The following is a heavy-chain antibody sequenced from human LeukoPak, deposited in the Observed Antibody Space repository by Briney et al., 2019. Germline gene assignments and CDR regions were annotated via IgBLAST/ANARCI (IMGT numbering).Heavy chain of an antibody. Sequence: GGSLRLSCAASGFTFSSYGMHWVHQAPGKGLEWVAVISYDGSNKYYADSVKGRFTISRDNSKNTLYLQMNSLRAEATAVYYCAKDEGQQQLEYYFDYWGQGTLVTVSS. CDR3: AKDEGQQQLEYYFDY. J-gene: IGHJ4*02. CDR2: ISYDGSNK. V-gene: IGHV3-30*18. CDR1: GFTFSSYG. D-gene: IGHD6-13*01.